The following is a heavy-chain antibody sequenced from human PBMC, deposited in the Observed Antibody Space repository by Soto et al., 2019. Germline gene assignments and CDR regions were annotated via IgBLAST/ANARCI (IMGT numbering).Heavy chain of an antibody. CDR1: GGSISSSSCY. V-gene: IGHV4-39*01. CDR2: IYYSGST. D-gene: IGHD6-13*01. Sequence: PSETLSLTCTVSGGSISSSSCYWGWIRQPPGKGLEWIGSIYYSGSTYYNPSLKSRVTISVDTSKNQFSLKLSSVTAADTAVYYCARPSIAAAGTIDYWGQGTLVTVSS. J-gene: IGHJ4*02. CDR3: ARPSIAAAGTIDY.